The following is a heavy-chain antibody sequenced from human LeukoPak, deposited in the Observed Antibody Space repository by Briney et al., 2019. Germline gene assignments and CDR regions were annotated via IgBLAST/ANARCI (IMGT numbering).Heavy chain of an antibody. J-gene: IGHJ4*02. CDR2: IYSSGST. CDR3: ARRISGGSSDY. D-gene: IGHD2-15*01. CDR1: GGSISSYH. Sequence: SEALSLTCTVSGGSISSYHWSWIRQPPGKGLEWIGYIYSSGSTSYNPSLKSRVAISVDTSKNQFSLKLSSVTAADTAVYYCARRISGGSSDYWGQGTLVTVSS. V-gene: IGHV4-59*08.